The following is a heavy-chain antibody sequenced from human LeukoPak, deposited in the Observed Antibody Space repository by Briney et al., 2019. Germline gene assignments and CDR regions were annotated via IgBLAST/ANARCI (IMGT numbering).Heavy chain of an antibody. CDR2: INPNSGGT. J-gene: IGHJ5*02. V-gene: IGHV1-2*02. CDR1: GYTFTGYY. CDR3: ARESHRDIVVVVADNWLDP. D-gene: IGHD2-15*01. Sequence: ASVKVSCKASGYTFTGYYMHWVRQAPGQGLEWMGWINPNSGGTNYAQKFQGRVTMTRDTSISTAYMELSRLRSDDTAVYYCARESHRDIVVVVADNWLDPWGQGILVTVSS.